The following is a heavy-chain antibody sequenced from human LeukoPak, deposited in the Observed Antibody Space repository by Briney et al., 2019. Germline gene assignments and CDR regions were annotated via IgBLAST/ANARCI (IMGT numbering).Heavy chain of an antibody. CDR1: GFPFSSFA. CDR3: AKAEGYDILTGLDY. D-gene: IGHD3-9*01. Sequence: GGSLGLSHATSGFPFSSFAMSWVRQAPGRGLEWVSDIGASGCSTYYADSVKGRFTISRDNSKNTLYLQMNSLRTEDTAVYYCAKAEGYDILTGLDYWGQGTLVTVSS. V-gene: IGHV3-23*01. CDR2: IGASGCST. J-gene: IGHJ4*02.